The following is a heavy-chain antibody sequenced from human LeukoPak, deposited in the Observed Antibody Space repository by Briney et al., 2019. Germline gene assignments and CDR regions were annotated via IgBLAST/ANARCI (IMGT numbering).Heavy chain of an antibody. J-gene: IGHJ6*02. D-gene: IGHD6-6*01. CDR1: GFTFTDYY. Sequence: GGSLRLSCTAFGFTFTDYYMSWIRLAPGKGLEWVSYITTRSSYTNYADSVKGRFTISRDNAKNSLFLQMDGLRAEDTAVYYCAKGDEYSSSQGVFAYYYGMDVWGQGTTVTVSS. V-gene: IGHV3-11*06. CDR3: AKGDEYSSSQGVFAYYYGMDV. CDR2: ITTRSSYT.